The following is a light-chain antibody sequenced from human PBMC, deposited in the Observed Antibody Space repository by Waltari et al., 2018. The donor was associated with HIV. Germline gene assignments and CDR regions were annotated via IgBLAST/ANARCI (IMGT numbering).Light chain of an antibody. V-gene: IGKV3-15*01. CDR3: QEYNNWAPIT. Sequence: EIVMTQSPATLSVSPGERATLSCRASQSVSSNLAWYQQKPGQAPRLLIYGASTRATGIPARFIGSGYGTEFTLTISSLQSEDFAVYYCQEYNNWAPITFGQGTRLEIK. CDR2: GAS. J-gene: IGKJ5*01. CDR1: QSVSSN.